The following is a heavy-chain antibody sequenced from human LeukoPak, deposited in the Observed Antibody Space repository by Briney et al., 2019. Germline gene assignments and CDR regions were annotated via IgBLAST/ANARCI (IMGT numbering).Heavy chain of an antibody. CDR1: GYTFTSYG. Sequence: GASVKVSCKASGYTFTSYGISWVRQAPGQGLEWMGWISAYNGNTNYAQKLQGRVTMTRDTSTSTVYMELSSLRSEDTAVYYCARAANVRIAAADSPLTFDYWGQGTLVTVSS. V-gene: IGHV1-18*01. J-gene: IGHJ4*02. D-gene: IGHD6-13*01. CDR3: ARAANVRIAAADSPLTFDY. CDR2: ISAYNGNT.